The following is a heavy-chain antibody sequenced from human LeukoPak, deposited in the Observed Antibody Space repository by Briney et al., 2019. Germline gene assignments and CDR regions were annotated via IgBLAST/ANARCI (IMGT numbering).Heavy chain of an antibody. D-gene: IGHD2-15*01. CDR1: GGSISSGSYY. Sequence: SETLSLTCTVSGGSISSGSYYWSWIRQPAGKGLEWIGRIYTSGSTNYNPSLKSRVTISVDTSKNQFSLKLSSVTAADTAVYYCASPCSGGSCYTRGFDYWGQGTLVTVSS. CDR2: IYTSGST. J-gene: IGHJ4*02. V-gene: IGHV4-61*02. CDR3: ASPCSGGSCYTRGFDY.